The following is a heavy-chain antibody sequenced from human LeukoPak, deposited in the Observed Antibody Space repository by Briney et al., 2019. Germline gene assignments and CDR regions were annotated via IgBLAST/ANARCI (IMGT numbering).Heavy chain of an antibody. CDR3: ARGPPYSSGWHWGHPFDY. J-gene: IGHJ4*02. Sequence: SETLSLTCTVSGGSIGSYYWSWIRQPPGKGLEWIGYIYDSGSTNYNPSLKSRVTISVDTSKNQFSLKLSSVTAADTAVYYCARGPPYSSGWHWGHPFDYWGQGTLVTVSS. CDR2: IYDSGST. CDR1: GGSIGSYY. V-gene: IGHV4-59*01. D-gene: IGHD6-19*01.